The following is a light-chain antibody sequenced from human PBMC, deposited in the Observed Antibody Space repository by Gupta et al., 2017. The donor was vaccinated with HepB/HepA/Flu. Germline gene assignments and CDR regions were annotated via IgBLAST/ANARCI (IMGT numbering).Light chain of an antibody. Sequence: QSVLTQPPSVSGAPGQRVTISCTGSSSNIGTGFVHWYQQLPGTAPKLLISRNSDRPSGVPDRFSGSKSGTSASLAITGLQAEDEADYYCQSYDISLSAWVFGGGTELTVL. CDR3: QSYDISLSAWV. V-gene: IGLV1-40*01. CDR1: SSNIGTGF. J-gene: IGLJ3*02. CDR2: RNS.